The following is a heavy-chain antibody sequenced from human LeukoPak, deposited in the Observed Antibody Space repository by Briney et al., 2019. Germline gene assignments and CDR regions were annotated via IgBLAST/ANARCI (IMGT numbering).Heavy chain of an antibody. CDR3: ARAGYCSSTSCSRIYYYGMDV. CDR1: GFTFSSYW. Sequence: PGGSLRLSCAASGFTFSSYWMSWVRQAPGKGLEWVANIKQDGSEKYYVDSVKGRFTISRDNAKNSLYLQMNSLRAEDTAVYYCARAGYCSSTSCSRIYYYGMDVWAKGPRSPSP. D-gene: IGHD2-2*01. V-gene: IGHV3-7*01. CDR2: IKQDGSEK. J-gene: IGHJ6*02.